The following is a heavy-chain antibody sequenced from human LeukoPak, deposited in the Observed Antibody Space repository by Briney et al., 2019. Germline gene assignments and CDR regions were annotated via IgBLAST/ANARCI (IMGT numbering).Heavy chain of an antibody. CDR3: ARAAEPGYDFWDVATQKENWSDH. J-gene: IGHJ5*02. Sequence: ASVKVSCKTSGYTFTRYGLHWVRQAPGQGLEWMGWINPNNGNANYAPNSQGRVILTTDTSTNTAFMELSGLTSDDTAVYYCARAAEPGYDFWDVATQKENWSDHWGQGTLVTVSS. CDR1: GYTFTRYG. CDR2: INPNNGNA. V-gene: IGHV1-18*01. D-gene: IGHD3-3*01.